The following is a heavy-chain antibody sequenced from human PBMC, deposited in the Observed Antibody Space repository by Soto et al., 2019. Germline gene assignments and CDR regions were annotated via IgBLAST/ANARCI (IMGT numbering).Heavy chain of an antibody. V-gene: IGHV3-23*01. D-gene: IGHD3-22*01. J-gene: IGHJ4*02. Sequence: EVQLLESGGGLVQPGGSLRLSCAASGFTFSSYAMSWVRQAPGKGLEWVSAISGSGGSTYYADSVKGRFTISRDNSKNTLYLQMNSLRAEDTAVYYCAKDNREFSSGYYYGRGGFDYRGQGTLVTVSS. CDR1: GFTFSSYA. CDR3: AKDNREFSSGYYYGRGGFDY. CDR2: ISGSGGST.